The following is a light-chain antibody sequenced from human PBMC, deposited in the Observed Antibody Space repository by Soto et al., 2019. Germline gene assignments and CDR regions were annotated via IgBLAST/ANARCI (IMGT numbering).Light chain of an antibody. J-gene: IGKJ2*01. Sequence: DIQMTQSPSSLSASVGDRVTITCRASQGISTYLIWYQQRQGKAPKLLIYAASNLVSGVPSRFSGSGSGTEFNLTLSSLQPEDVATYYCQQSYRTPYTFGQGTKLE. V-gene: IGKV1-39*01. CDR2: AAS. CDR3: QQSYRTPYT. CDR1: QGISTY.